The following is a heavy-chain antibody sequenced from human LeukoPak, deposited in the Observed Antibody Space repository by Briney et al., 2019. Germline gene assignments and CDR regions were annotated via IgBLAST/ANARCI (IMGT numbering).Heavy chain of an antibody. Sequence: PGGSLRLSCAASGFTFNNYAMSWVRHAPEKGLERVSILSGGAGSTYYADSLKGRFTISRDNSKNTLYLQMNKLRAEDTAMYYCARWMGASTYDCDYRGQLILVTVSS. D-gene: IGHD3-16*01. CDR1: GFTFNNYA. CDR3: ARWMGASTYDCDY. V-gene: IGHV3-23*01. J-gene: IGHJ4*02. CDR2: LSGGAGST.